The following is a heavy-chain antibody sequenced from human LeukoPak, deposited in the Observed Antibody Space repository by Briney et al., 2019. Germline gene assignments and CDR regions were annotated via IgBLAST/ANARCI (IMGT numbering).Heavy chain of an antibody. Sequence: GASVKVSCKASGGTFSSYAISWVRQAPGQGLKWMGGIIPISGTANYAQKFQGRVTITADESTSTAYMELSSLRSEDTAVYYCARDGDLVVRGTYDYWGQGTLVTVSS. CDR2: IIPISGTA. CDR1: GGTFSSYA. V-gene: IGHV1-69*13. D-gene: IGHD3-10*01. J-gene: IGHJ4*02. CDR3: ARDGDLVVRGTYDY.